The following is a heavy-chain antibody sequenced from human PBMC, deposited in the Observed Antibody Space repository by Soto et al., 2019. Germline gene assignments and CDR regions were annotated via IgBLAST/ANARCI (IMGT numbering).Heavy chain of an antibody. D-gene: IGHD3-10*01. J-gene: IGHJ2*01. CDR3: AKNIVRGHWYFDL. V-gene: IGHV3-30*18. CDR1: GIAFSGCG. Sequence: QVQLVESGGGVVQPGKSLRLSCAASGIAFSGCGMFWVRQTPSKGLEWVAAISSDGSQKYYADSVKGRFTISRDNSKNRLYVQMNGLTTEDTALYYCAKNIVRGHWYFDLWGRGTLVTVSS. CDR2: ISSDGSQK.